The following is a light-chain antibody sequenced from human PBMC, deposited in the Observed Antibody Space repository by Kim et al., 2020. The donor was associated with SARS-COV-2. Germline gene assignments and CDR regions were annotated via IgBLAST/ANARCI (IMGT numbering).Light chain of an antibody. V-gene: IGLV2-14*03. CDR2: DVT. J-gene: IGLJ1*01. Sequence: GQSLTISCTGTTSDLGTYNYVAWYQQHPDKVPKLMIYDVTKRPSGVSNRFSGSKSGNTASLTISGLQAEDEADYYCSSYRSDSTYVFGTGTKVTVL. CDR1: TSDLGTYNY. CDR3: SSYRSDSTYV.